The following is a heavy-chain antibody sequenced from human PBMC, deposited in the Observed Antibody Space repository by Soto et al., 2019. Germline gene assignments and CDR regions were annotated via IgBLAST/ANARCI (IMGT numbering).Heavy chain of an antibody. V-gene: IGHV1-18*01. J-gene: IGHJ4*02. CDR2: ISAYNNNT. Sequence: QVQLVQSGAEVKKPGASVKVSCKTSGYNFTSYHISWVLQAPGQGLEWMGWISAYNNNTNFAQKFQGSVTMTNDTLSSTAYREVRSLRSDDTAVYYCARDTPPSDYWGQGTLVTVSS. D-gene: IGHD2-15*01. CDR1: GYNFTSYH. CDR3: ARDTPPSDY.